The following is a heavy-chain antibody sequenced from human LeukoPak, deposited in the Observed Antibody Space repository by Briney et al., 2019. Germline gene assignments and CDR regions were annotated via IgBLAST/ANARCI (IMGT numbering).Heavy chain of an antibody. V-gene: IGHV4-31*03. J-gene: IGHJ4*02. CDR1: AGSISSGGYY. CDR2: IYYSEST. CDR3: ARDRRGFDY. Sequence: PSETLSRNCTVSAGSISSGGYYWSWIRQHPGKGLEWIGYIYYSESTYYNPSLKSRVTISVDTSKNQFSLKLSSVTAADTGVYYCARDRRGFDYWGQGTLVTVSS.